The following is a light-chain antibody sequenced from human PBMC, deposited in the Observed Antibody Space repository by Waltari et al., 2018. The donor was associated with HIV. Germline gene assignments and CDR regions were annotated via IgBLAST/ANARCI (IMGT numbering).Light chain of an antibody. V-gene: IGLV1-40*01. Sequence: QSVLTQPPSVSGAPGQRVTISCTGNSSNIGAGHDVHWYRQLPGTAPKFLISGNNFRPSGVPDRFSGSKSGTSASLTISGLQAEDEGDYYCSLYTSSSTLLFGGGTKLTVL. CDR3: SLYTSSSTLL. J-gene: IGLJ3*02. CDR1: SSNIGAGHD. CDR2: GNN.